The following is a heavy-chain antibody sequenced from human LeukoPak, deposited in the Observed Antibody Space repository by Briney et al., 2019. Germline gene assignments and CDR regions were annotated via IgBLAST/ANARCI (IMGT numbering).Heavy chain of an antibody. CDR2: ICYSGSI. CDR1: GGSISSYY. Sequence: SETLSLTCTVSGGSISSYYWSWIRQPPGKGLEWIGYICYSGSINYNPSLKSRVTISADTSKNQFSLKLSSVTAADTAVYYCARDRQSVFDYWGQGTLVTVSS. D-gene: IGHD6-6*01. CDR3: ARDRQSVFDY. J-gene: IGHJ4*02. V-gene: IGHV4-59*01.